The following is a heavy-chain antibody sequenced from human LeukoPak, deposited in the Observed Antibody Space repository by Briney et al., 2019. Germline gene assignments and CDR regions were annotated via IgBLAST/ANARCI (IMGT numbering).Heavy chain of an antibody. CDR2: LYYSGST. CDR3: ARDLCGYSYGCFDY. D-gene: IGHD5-18*01. V-gene: IGHV4-61*01. J-gene: IGHJ4*02. Sequence: SETLSLTCTVSGGSVSSGSYYWSWIRQPPGKGLEWIGYLYYSGSTNYNPSLKSRVTISVDMSKNQFSLKLSSVTAADTAVYYCARDLCGYSYGCFDYWGQGTLVTVSS. CDR1: GGSVSSGSYY.